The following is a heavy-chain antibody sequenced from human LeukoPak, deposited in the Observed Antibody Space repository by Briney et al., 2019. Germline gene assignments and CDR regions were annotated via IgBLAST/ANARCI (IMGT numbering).Heavy chain of an antibody. CDR1: GGSISNYY. CDR2: IYNSGST. Sequence: SETLSLTCSVSGGSISNYYWSWIRQPAGKGLEWVGRIYNSGSTNYNPSLKSRVTISVDKSKNQFSLKLSSVTAADTAVYYCARSPVVVPAAIDYWGQGTLVTVSS. J-gene: IGHJ4*02. CDR3: ARSPVVVPAAIDY. D-gene: IGHD2-2*01. V-gene: IGHV4-4*07.